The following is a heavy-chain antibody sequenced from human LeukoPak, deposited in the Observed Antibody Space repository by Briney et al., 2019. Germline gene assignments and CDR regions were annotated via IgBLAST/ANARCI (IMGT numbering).Heavy chain of an antibody. J-gene: IGHJ5*02. D-gene: IGHD4-17*01. Sequence: SETLSLTCTVSGGSISSYYWSWIRQAPGKGLEWIWYIYYSGSTNYNPSLKSRVTISVDTSKNQFSLKLRSVTAADTAVYYCARDKGDYGDYYWFDPWGQGTLVTVSS. CDR2: IYYSGST. CDR3: ARDKGDYGDYYWFDP. CDR1: GGSISSYY. V-gene: IGHV4-59*01.